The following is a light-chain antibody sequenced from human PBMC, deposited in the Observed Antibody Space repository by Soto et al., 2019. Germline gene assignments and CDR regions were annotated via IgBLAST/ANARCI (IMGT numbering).Light chain of an antibody. CDR3: LQLYNFSWT. Sequence: AIQLTQSPSSLSASVGDRVTISCRASQGIGNDLAWYQQKPGKPPRLLIFAASNLQSGVPSRFSGSGSGTDFTLTISRLQPEDFATYYCLQLYNFSWTFGQGTKVEIK. CDR1: QGIGND. J-gene: IGKJ1*01. CDR2: AAS. V-gene: IGKV1-6*01.